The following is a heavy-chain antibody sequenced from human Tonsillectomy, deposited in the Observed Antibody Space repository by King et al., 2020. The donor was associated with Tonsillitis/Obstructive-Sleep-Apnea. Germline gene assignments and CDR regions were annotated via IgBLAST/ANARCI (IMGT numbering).Heavy chain of an antibody. CDR2: TYYRSKWYK. CDR1: GDSVSSNRSA. CDR3: ARANGDSTRFDY. Sequence: VQLQQSGPGLVKPSQTLSLTCALSGDSVSSNRSAWNWIRQSPSRGLEWLGRTYYRSKWYKDYALSVKSRLTINPDTSKNHFSLQLNSVTPEDTAVYYCARANGDSTRFDYWGQGTLVTVSS. D-gene: IGHD4-17*01. V-gene: IGHV6-1*01. J-gene: IGHJ4*02.